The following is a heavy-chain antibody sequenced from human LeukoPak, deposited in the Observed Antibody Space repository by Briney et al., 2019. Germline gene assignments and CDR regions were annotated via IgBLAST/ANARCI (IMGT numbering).Heavy chain of an antibody. V-gene: IGHV3-30*18. CDR3: VKDGAWPLLHYYFDY. D-gene: IGHD2-15*01. Sequence: GGSLRLSCAESGCSCISYGMLGGRQAPGKGLEWVAVISYDGSNKYYVDSVKGRFTISRDNSKNTLYLQMNSLRAEDTAVYYCVKDGAWPLLHYYFDYWGQGTLVTVSS. J-gene: IGHJ4*02. CDR1: GCSCISYG. CDR2: ISYDGSNK.